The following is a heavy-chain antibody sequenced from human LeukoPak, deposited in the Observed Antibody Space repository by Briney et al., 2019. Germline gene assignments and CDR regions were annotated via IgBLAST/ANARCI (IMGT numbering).Heavy chain of an antibody. CDR2: IRSKANSYAT. CDR1: GFTFSGSA. Sequence: PGGTLKLSCAASGFTFSGSAMHGVRQASGKGLEWVGRIRSKANSYATVYGAAVKGRLIISRDDSNNKAYLQMNSLKTEDTAVYYCSRGPGDNYARFDYWGQGTLVTVSS. V-gene: IGHV3-73*01. J-gene: IGHJ4*02. D-gene: IGHD5-24*01. CDR3: SRGPGDNYARFDY.